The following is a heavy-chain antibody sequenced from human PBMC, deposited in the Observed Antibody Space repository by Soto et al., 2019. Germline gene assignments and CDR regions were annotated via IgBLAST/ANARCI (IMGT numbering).Heavy chain of an antibody. J-gene: IGHJ4*02. D-gene: IGHD6-19*01. CDR2: ISGSGAGT. Sequence: EVQLLESGGSLVQPGGSLRLSCAASGFTFSSYAMTWVRQAPGKGLEWVSSISGSGAGTFYADSVKGRFTISRDNSKNTLYRQMNSLIADDTAVYYCAKILAVPASGYLGQGTLVTVSS. CDR1: GFTFSSYA. CDR3: AKILAVPASGY. V-gene: IGHV3-23*01.